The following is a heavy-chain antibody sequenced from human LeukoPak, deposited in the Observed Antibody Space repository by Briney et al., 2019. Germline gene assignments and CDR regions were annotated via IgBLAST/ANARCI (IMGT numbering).Heavy chain of an antibody. Sequence: PSETLSLTCAVYGGSFSGYYWSWIRQPPGKGLEWIGEINHGGSTNYNPSLKSRVTISVDTSKNQFSLKLNSVTAADTAVYYCAGNYYGSGSYYSEDRYWGQGTLVTVSS. J-gene: IGHJ4*02. CDR3: AGNYYGSGSYYSEDRY. CDR1: GGSFSGYY. V-gene: IGHV4-34*01. D-gene: IGHD3-10*01. CDR2: INHGGST.